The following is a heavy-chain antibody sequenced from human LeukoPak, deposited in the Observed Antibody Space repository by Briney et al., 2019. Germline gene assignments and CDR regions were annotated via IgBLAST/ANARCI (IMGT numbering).Heavy chain of an antibody. CDR2: INPSGGST. CDR3: ARDGGYDYVWGSYRYTALDY. D-gene: IGHD3-16*02. V-gene: IGHV1-46*01. J-gene: IGHJ4*02. Sequence: ASVKVSCKASGYTFTSYYMHWVRQAPGQGLEWMGIINPSGGSTSYAQKFQGRVTMTTDTSTSTAYMELRSLRSDDTAVYYCARDGGYDYVWGSYRYTALDYWGQGTLVTVSS. CDR1: GYTFTSYY.